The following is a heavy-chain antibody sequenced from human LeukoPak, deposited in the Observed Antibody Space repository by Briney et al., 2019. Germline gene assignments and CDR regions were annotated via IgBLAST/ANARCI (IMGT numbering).Heavy chain of an antibody. J-gene: IGHJ5*02. V-gene: IGHV3-33*01. Sequence: PGRSLRLSCAASGFTFSSYGMHWVRQAPGKGLEWVAVIWYDGSNKYYADSVKGRFTISRDNSKNTLYLQMNSLRAEDTAVYYCARSYCSGGSCYSENWFGPWGQGTLVTVSS. D-gene: IGHD2-15*01. CDR2: IWYDGSNK. CDR1: GFTFSSYG. CDR3: ARSYCSGGSCYSENWFGP.